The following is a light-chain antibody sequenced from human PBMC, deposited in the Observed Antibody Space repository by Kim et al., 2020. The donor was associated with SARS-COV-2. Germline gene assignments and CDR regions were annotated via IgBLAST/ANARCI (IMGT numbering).Light chain of an antibody. J-gene: IGKJ1*01. V-gene: IGKV1-6*01. CDR2: GAS. Sequence: AIQMTQSPSSLSASVGDRVTITCRAGQNIRNDLGWYQQKLGKAPKLLIYGASTLQSGVPSRFSGSGSGTDFTLTISSLQPEDFATYYCRQDNNCPWTFGQGTKVDIK. CDR3: RQDNNCPWT. CDR1: QNIRND.